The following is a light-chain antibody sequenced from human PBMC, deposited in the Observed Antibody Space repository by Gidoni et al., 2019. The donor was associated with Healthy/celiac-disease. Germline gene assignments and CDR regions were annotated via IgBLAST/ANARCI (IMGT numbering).Light chain of an antibody. V-gene: IGLV1-40*01. CDR3: QSYDSSLSLVV. CDR2: GNS. CDR1: SSNIGAGYD. Sequence: QSVLTQPPSVSGAPVQRVTISCTGSSSNIGAGYDVHWYQQLPGTAPNLLIYGNSTRPSGVTDRFSGSKSGTSASLAITGLQAEDEADYYCQSYDSSLSLVVFGGGTKLTVL. J-gene: IGLJ2*01.